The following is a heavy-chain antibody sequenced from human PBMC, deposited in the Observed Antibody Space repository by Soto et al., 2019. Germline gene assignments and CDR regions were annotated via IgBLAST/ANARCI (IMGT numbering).Heavy chain of an antibody. CDR3: ARPSYSTSSTDY. V-gene: IGHV5-10-1*01. CDR1: GYSFTSYW. J-gene: IGHJ4*02. D-gene: IGHD6-6*01. Sequence: PGESLKISCKGSGYSFTSYWISWVRQLPGKGLEWMGRIDPSDSYTNYSPSFQGHVTISADKSISTAYLQWSSLKASDTAMYYCARPSYSTSSTDYWGQGTLVTVSS. CDR2: IDPSDSYT.